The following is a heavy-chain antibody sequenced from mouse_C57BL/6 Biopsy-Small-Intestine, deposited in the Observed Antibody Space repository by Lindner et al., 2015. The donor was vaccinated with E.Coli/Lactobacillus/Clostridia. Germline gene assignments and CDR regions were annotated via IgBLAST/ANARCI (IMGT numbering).Heavy chain of an antibody. Sequence: SVKVSCKASGYSFTNYYISWARQAPGRGLEWMGWISAYNGKTNSAQSLQGRVTMTTDTSTSTAYMELRSLTSDDTAVYYCARDRDGNWPPYMDVWGKGTTVTVSS. V-gene: IGHV14-2*02. CDR3: ARDRDGNWPPYMDV. D-gene: IGHD4-1*02. J-gene: IGHJ1*03. CDR1: GYSFTNYY. CDR2: ISAYNGKT.